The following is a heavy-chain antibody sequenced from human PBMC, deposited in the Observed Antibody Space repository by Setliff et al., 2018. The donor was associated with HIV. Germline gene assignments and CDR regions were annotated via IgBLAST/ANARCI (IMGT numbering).Heavy chain of an antibody. CDR2: IHHSGTT. V-gene: IGHV4-38-2*01. J-gene: IGHJ4*02. D-gene: IGHD1-26*01. CDR3: ARVPHRVVGTTTLPYHFDY. Sequence: SETLSLTCAVSGYSISSGYYWAWIRQSPGKGLDWIGSIHHSGTTYYNPSLKSRVTISVDTTTNQVSLQVNSVTAVDTAVYYCARVPHRVVGTTTLPYHFDYWAWEPWSPS. CDR1: GYSISSGYY.